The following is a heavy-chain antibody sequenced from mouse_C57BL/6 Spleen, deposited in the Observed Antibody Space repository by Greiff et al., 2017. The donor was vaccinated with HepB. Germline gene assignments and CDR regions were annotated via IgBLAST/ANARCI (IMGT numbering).Heavy chain of an antibody. CDR3: ARNYDFFDY. D-gene: IGHD2-4*01. J-gene: IGHJ2*01. CDR1: GFNIKDYY. CDR2: IDPEDGET. Sequence: VQLQQSGAELVKPGASVKLSCTASGFNIKDYYMHWVKQRTEQGLEWIGRIDPEDGETKYAPNFPGKATITADTSSNTAYLQLSSLTSEDTAVYYCARNYDFFDYWGQGTTLTVSS. V-gene: IGHV14-2*01.